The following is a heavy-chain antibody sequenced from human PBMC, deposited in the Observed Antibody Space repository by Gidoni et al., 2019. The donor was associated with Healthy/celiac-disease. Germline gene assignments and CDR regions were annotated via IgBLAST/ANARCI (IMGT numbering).Heavy chain of an antibody. Sequence: EVPLLESGGGLVQPGGSLRLSCPASALTFSSYAMSWVRQAQGTGLEWVSAISGSGGSTYYADSVKGRFTISRDNSKNTLYLQLNSLRAEDTAVYYCAKDQVGATMYVLDYWGQGTLVTVSS. CDR3: AKDQVGATMYVLDY. CDR1: ALTFSSYA. D-gene: IGHD1-26*01. J-gene: IGHJ4*02. V-gene: IGHV3-23*01. CDR2: ISGSGGST.